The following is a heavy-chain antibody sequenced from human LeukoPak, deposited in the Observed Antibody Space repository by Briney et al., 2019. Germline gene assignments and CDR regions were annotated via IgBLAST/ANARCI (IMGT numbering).Heavy chain of an antibody. V-gene: IGHV1-69*01. CDR1: GGTFSSYA. CDR2: IIPIFGTA. CDR3: AADNWGGSYLFDY. J-gene: IGHJ4*02. D-gene: IGHD1-26*01. Sequence: SVKVSCKASGGTFSSYAISWVRQAPGQGLEWMGGIIPIFGTANYAQKFQGRVTITADGSTSTAYMELSSLRSEDTAVYYCAADNWGGSYLFDYWGQGTLVTVSS.